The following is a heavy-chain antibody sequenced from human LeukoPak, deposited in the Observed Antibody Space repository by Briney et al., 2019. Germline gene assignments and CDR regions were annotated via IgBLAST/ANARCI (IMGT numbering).Heavy chain of an antibody. D-gene: IGHD3-22*01. CDR2: ISGSGGST. Sequence: PGGSLRLSCAASGFTFSSYAMSWVRQAPGKGLEWVSAISGSGGSTYYADSVKGRFTISRDNSKNTPYLQMNSLRAEDTAVYYCAKDRDSSGYYSWFDPWGQGTLVTVSS. J-gene: IGHJ5*02. CDR3: AKDRDSSGYYSWFDP. V-gene: IGHV3-23*01. CDR1: GFTFSSYA.